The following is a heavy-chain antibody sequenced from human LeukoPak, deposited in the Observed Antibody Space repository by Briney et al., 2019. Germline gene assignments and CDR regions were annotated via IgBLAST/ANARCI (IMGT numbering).Heavy chain of an antibody. V-gene: IGHV3-23*01. J-gene: IGHJ4*02. D-gene: IGHD3-3*01. Sequence: GRCLRPSRAAASFSFTRSCTSCVRQDAGNGLGWVSSVTGSGSSTYYADSVKGRFTISRDKSKITLYLQMNSLRADDTAVYYCAGVYYFDYWCQGPVVPVS. CDR1: SFSFTRSC. CDR3: AGVYYFDY. CDR2: VTGSGSST.